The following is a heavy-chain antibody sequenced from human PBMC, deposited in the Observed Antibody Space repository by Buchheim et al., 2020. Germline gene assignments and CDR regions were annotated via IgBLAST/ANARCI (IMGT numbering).Heavy chain of an antibody. CDR2: IKQDGSEK. CDR3: ASSGYSSGWYDTGMDV. D-gene: IGHD6-19*01. V-gene: IGHV3-7*01. CDR1: GFTFTTYW. J-gene: IGHJ6*02. Sequence: EVQLVESGGGLVQPGGSLRLSCGASGFTFTTYWMSWVRQAPGKGLEWLANIKQDGSEKYYVDSVKGRFTISRDNAKTSLYLQMNSLRAGDTAVYYCASSGYSSGWYDTGMDVWGQGTT.